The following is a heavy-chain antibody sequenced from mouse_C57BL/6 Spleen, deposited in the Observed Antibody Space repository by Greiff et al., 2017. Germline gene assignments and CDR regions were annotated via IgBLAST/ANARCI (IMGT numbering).Heavy chain of an antibody. J-gene: IGHJ2*01. CDR1: GYAFSSSW. Sequence: QVQLQQSGPELVKPGASVKISCKASGYAFSSSWMNWVKQRPGKGLEWIGRIYPGDGDTNYNGKFKGKATLTADKSSSTAYMQRSSLTSEDSAVYFCAKGDVGFDYWGQGTTLTVSS. D-gene: IGHD3-3*01. CDR3: AKGDVGFDY. V-gene: IGHV1-82*01. CDR2: IYPGDGDT.